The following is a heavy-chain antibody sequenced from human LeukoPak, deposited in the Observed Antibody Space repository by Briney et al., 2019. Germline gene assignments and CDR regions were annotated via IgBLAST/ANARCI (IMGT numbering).Heavy chain of an antibody. J-gene: IGHJ4*02. CDR1: GFIFSSFS. Sequence: GGSLRLSCAASGFIFSSFSVNWVRQAPGKGLEWVSSISTSGGLSSVYYADSVKGRFTISRDNAKNSLFLQMNSLRAEDTAVYYCARDNGWSADFWGQGTLVTVSS. CDR3: ARDNGWSADF. V-gene: IGHV3-21*04. D-gene: IGHD2-15*01. CDR2: ISTSGGLSSV.